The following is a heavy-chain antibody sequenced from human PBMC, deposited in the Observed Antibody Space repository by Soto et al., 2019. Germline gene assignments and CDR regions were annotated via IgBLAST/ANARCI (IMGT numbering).Heavy chain of an antibody. D-gene: IGHD4-17*01. CDR3: AKDSGHMTTVIMWLRYDAMDV. CDR2: ISSDGSNK. Sequence: QVQLVESGGGVVQPGRSVRLSCAASGFTFSSYGMHWVRQAPGKGLEWVAVISSDGSNKSYADSVKGRFTISRDNSKNTLYLPMNSLRVEDTAVYYCAKDSGHMTTVIMWLRYDAMDVWGQGTTVTVSS. CDR1: GFTFSSYG. V-gene: IGHV3-30*18. J-gene: IGHJ6*02.